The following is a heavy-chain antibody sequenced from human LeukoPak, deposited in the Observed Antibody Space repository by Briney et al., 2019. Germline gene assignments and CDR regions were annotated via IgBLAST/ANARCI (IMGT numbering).Heavy chain of an antibody. CDR3: AKGTTERSSGAFDI. D-gene: IGHD6-6*01. V-gene: IGHV3-23*01. J-gene: IGHJ3*02. CDR2: ISGGGGST. Sequence: GGSLRLSCAASTFTFGRYAMNWVRRAPGKGLEWVSVISGGGGSTYYADSVKGRFTISRDNSKNTLYLQMNGLRAEDTAVYYCAKGTTERSSGAFDIWGQGTMVTVSS. CDR1: TFTFGRYA.